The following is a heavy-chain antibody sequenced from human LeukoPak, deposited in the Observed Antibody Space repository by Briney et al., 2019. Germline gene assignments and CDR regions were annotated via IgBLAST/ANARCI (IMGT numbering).Heavy chain of an antibody. CDR1: GYNFTDYY. Sequence: GASVKVSCKASGYNFTDYYFTVHYIHWVRQVPGQGLQWMGWINPNSGGTRCAPNFQGRVTLTKDTSINIVYMGLSSLRSDDTAVYYCARFPGSTIVVVMPYYFDYWGQGTLVTVSS. CDR2: INPNSGGT. J-gene: IGHJ4*02. D-gene: IGHD3-22*01. CDR3: ARFPGSTIVVVMPYYFDY. V-gene: IGHV1-2*07.